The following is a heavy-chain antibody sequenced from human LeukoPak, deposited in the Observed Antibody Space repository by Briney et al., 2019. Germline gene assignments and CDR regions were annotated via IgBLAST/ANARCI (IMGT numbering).Heavy chain of an antibody. V-gene: IGHV3-23*01. CDR2: ISGRTGGT. CDR3: AKCGNSGCHLIDY. Sequence: GRSLRLSCAASGFTFNTNAMSWVSQDPGNGLERVSAISGRTGGTYYADSVKGRFTISRDNSKSTLYLQMDSLRAEDTAVYYCAKCGNSGCHLIDYWGQGTLVTVSS. J-gene: IGHJ4*02. CDR1: GFTFNTNA. D-gene: IGHD5-12*01.